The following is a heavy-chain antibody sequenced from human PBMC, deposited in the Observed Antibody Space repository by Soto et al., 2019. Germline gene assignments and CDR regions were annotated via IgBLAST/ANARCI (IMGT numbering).Heavy chain of an antibody. CDR3: AKVQGIAVAHGGYYYYGMDV. J-gene: IGHJ6*02. CDR2: ISWDGGDT. CDR1: GFTFDDYT. D-gene: IGHD6-19*01. Sequence: EVQLVESGGGVVQPGGSLRLSCAASGFTFDDYTMHWVRQPPGKGLEWVSLISWDGGDTYYADSVKGRFTISRDNSKNSLYLQMNSLRTEDTALYYCAKVQGIAVAHGGYYYYGMDVWGQGTTVTVSS. V-gene: IGHV3-43*01.